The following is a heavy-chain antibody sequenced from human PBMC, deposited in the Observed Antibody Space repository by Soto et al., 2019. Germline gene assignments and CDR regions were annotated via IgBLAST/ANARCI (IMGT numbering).Heavy chain of an antibody. CDR1: GFTFSDYA. CDR3: AKGRKSTEKDIAVMLAAASSIQH. D-gene: IGHD2-15*01. V-gene: IGHV3-23*01. J-gene: IGHJ1*01. CDR2: ISATGATT. Sequence: GGSLRLSCAASGFTFSDYAMTWVRQAPGKGLEWVSVISATGATTYYADSVRGRFTISRDNSKNTLNLQMNDLRVEDTAVIYCAKGRKSTEKDIAVMLAAASSIQHWGQGTLVTVSS.